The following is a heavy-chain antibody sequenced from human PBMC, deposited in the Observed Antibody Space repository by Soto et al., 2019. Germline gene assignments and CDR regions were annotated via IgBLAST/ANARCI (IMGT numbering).Heavy chain of an antibody. CDR1: GFTFRSYA. Sequence: QVQLVESGGGVVQPGRSLRLSCAASGFTFRSYAMHWVRQAPGTGLEWLAVISYDGSKKYYVDSVKGRFTISRDNSKNTLYQQINSPIAEDTAVYYCARDTAGVDLVATAGFDYWGQGALVTVSS. D-gene: IGHD5-12*01. CDR3: ARDTAGVDLVATAGFDY. V-gene: IGHV3-30-3*01. J-gene: IGHJ4*02. CDR2: ISYDGSKK.